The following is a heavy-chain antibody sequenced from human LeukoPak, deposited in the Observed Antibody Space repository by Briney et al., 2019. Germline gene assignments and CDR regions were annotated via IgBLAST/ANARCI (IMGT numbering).Heavy chain of an antibody. D-gene: IGHD4-23*01. Sequence: SETLSLTCNVSGGSMSNIYYWGWIRQPPGKGLEWIGNIFYSGITYYNPSLRSRVTIAIDTSKSPFSLKLTSVTAADMAVYYCANMYGRDSGYYYYCYMDVWGKGTTVTVSS. CDR1: GGSMSNIYY. CDR2: IFYSGIT. V-gene: IGHV4-39*01. J-gene: IGHJ6*03. CDR3: ANMYGRDSGYYYYCYMDV.